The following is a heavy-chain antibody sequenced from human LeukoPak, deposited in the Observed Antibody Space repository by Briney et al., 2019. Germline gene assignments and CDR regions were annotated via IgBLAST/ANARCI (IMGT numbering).Heavy chain of an antibody. J-gene: IGHJ4*02. D-gene: IGHD1-26*01. Sequence: SETLSLTCTVSGGSISNYYWTWVRQPPGKGLEWIGYVYHSGSTNYNPSLESRVTISIDTSKNQFSLKVTSVTAADTAVYYCARVKGSLSGSYWRGYPPVFDYWGQGTLVTVSS. V-gene: IGHV4-59*08. CDR1: GGSISNYY. CDR2: VYHSGST. CDR3: ARVKGSLSGSYWRGYPPVFDY.